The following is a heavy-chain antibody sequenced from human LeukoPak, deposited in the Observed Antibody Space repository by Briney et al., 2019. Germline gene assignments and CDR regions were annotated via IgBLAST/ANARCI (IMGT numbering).Heavy chain of an antibody. CDR2: IDWDDDK. Sequence: SGPTLVNPTQTLTLTCTFSGFSLSTSGMCVSWIRQPPGKALEWLARIDWDDDKYYSTSLKTRLTISKDTSKNQVVLTMTNMDPVETATYYCARISYYGSRGFFFDLWGQGTLVTVSS. CDR3: ARISYYGSRGFFFDL. J-gene: IGHJ4*02. CDR1: GFSLSTSGMC. V-gene: IGHV2-70*11. D-gene: IGHD3-22*01.